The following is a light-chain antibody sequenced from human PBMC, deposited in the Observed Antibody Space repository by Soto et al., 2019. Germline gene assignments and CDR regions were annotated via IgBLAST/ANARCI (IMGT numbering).Light chain of an antibody. CDR2: DAF. CDR3: QQYGSSPGT. Sequence: VTTPSPATPSVSRGERATLCCRASQSVTSNLAWYQQKPGQAPRLLIYDAFNRATGIPARFSGSGSGTDFTLTISRLEPEDFAVYHCQQYGSSPGTFGQGTKVDIK. V-gene: IGKV3-20*01. CDR1: QSVTSN. J-gene: IGKJ1*01.